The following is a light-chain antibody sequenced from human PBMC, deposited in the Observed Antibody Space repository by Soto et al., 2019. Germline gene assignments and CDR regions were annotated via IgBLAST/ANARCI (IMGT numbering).Light chain of an antibody. J-gene: IGKJ2*01. Sequence: EIVLTQSPATLSLSPGERATLSCRASQCVSSYLAWYQQKPGQAPRLLIYDASNRATGIPARFSGSGSGTDFTLTISSLDPEDFAVYYCQQRSNWPRTFGQGTNLEIK. CDR1: QCVSSY. CDR2: DAS. V-gene: IGKV3-11*01. CDR3: QQRSNWPRT.